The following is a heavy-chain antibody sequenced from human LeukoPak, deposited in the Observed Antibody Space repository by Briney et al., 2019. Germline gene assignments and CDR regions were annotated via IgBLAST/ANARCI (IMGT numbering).Heavy chain of an antibody. Sequence: GASVKVSCKASGYTFTGYGISWVRQAPGQGLEWMGWISAYNGNTNYAQKLQGRVTMTTDTSTSTAYMELRSLRSDDTAVYYCARAPVTMVRGVVVYYYYGMDVWGQGTTVTVSS. V-gene: IGHV1-18*01. D-gene: IGHD3-10*01. CDR3: ARAPVTMVRGVVVYYYYGMDV. CDR1: GYTFTGYG. J-gene: IGHJ6*02. CDR2: ISAYNGNT.